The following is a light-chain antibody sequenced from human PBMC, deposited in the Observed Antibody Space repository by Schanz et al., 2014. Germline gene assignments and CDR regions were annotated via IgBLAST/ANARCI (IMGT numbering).Light chain of an antibody. CDR1: SGNIASNY. J-gene: IGLJ3*02. CDR2: EDN. CDR3: QSYDSSNPWV. Sequence: NFMLTQPHSVSESPGKTVTISCTRSSGNIASNYVQWYQQRPGSAPTTVIYEDNQRPSGVPDRFSGSIDSSSNSASLTISGLKTEDEADYYCQSYDSSNPWVFGGGTKLTVL. V-gene: IGLV6-57*03.